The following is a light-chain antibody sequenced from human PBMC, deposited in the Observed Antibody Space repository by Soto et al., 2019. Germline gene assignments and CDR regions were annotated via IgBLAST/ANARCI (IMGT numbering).Light chain of an antibody. CDR1: QSVFSSY. J-gene: IGKJ3*01. CDR2: GAS. Sequence: PGERATLTCRASQSVFSSYLAWFQQKPGQAPRLLIYGASSMATGIPDRFSGSGSGTDFTLTISRLEPEDFAVYYCQQYGNAPFTFGPGTKVDIK. CDR3: QQYGNAPFT. V-gene: IGKV3-20*01.